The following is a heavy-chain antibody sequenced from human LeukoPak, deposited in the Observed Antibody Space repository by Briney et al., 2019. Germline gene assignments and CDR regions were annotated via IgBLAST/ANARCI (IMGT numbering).Heavy chain of an antibody. Sequence: SETLSDTCTVSGGSINSYYWSWIRQPPGKGLEWIGYIYYSGSTNYNPSLKSRVTISVDTSKKQFSLKMSSVTAADTAVYYCARARDGHIHTWFDPWDHGTLVTVSS. CDR1: GGSINSYY. J-gene: IGHJ5*02. CDR2: IYYSGST. D-gene: IGHD5-24*01. V-gene: IGHV4-59*01. CDR3: ARARDGHIHTWFDP.